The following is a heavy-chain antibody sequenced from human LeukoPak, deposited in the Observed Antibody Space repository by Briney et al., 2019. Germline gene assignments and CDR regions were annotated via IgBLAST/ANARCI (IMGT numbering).Heavy chain of an antibody. J-gene: IGHJ4*02. CDR1: GYTFTGYY. V-gene: IGHV1-2*02. CDR2: INPNSGGT. D-gene: IGHD1-14*01. Sequence: ASVKVSCKASGYTFTGYYMHWVRQAPGQGLEWMGWINPNSGGTNYAQKFQGRVTMTRDTSISTAYMELSRLRSDDTAVYYCARLANPEPYFDYWGQGTLVTVSS. CDR3: ARLANPEPYFDY.